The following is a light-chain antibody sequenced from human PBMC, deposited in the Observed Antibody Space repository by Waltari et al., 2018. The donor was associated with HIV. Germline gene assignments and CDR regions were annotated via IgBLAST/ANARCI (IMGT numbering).Light chain of an antibody. Sequence: QLVLTQSPSASASLGASVKLTCTLSSGYSSYAIAWHQQQPEKGPRYLMKLNSDGSHSKGDGIPGRFSGSSAGAERYLTISSLQSEDEADYYCQTWGTGIQVFGGGTKLTVL. CDR1: SGYSSYA. V-gene: IGLV4-69*01. CDR2: LNSDGSH. J-gene: IGLJ2*01. CDR3: QTWGTGIQV.